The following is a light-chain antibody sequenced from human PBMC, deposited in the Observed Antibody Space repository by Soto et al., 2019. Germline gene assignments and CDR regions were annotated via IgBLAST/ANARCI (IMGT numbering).Light chain of an antibody. CDR3: CSYAGSDTFAA. Sequence: QSALSQPRSVSGSPGQSVTISCTGTSSDVGAYDSVSWYQMHPDRAPHLMIYDVNERPSGVPDRFSGSKLGNTASLTISGLQAEDEADYYCCSYAGSDTFAAFGGGTKLTVL. V-gene: IGLV2-11*01. J-gene: IGLJ2*01. CDR2: DVN. CDR1: SSDVGAYDS.